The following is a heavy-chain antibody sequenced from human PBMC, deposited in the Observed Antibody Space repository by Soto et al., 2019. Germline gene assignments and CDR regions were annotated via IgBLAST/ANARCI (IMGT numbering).Heavy chain of an antibody. J-gene: IGHJ5*02. Sequence: SETLSLTCTVSGGSISSGDYYWSWIRQPPGKGLEWIGYIYYSGSTYYNPSLKSRVTISVDTSKNKFSLKLSSVTAADTAVYYCARAGVQNWFDPWGQGTLVTVSS. CDR3: ARAGVQNWFDP. V-gene: IGHV4-30-4*01. CDR1: GGSISSGDYY. D-gene: IGHD3-10*01. CDR2: IYYSGST.